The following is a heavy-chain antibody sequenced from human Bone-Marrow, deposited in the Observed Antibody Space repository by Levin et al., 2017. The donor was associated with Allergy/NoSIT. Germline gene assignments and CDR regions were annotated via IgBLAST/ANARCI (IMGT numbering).Heavy chain of an antibody. CDR1: GFTFSSYS. CDR3: ARLEVAAAFDY. V-gene: IGHV3-21*01. J-gene: IGHJ4*02. D-gene: IGHD2-15*01. CDR2: ISTSSNYI. Sequence: PGGSLRLSCAASGFTFSSYSMNWVRQAPGKGLEWVSSISTSSNYIYYADSVKGRFTISRDNAKNSLYLQMNSLRAEDTAVYYCARLEVAAAFDYWGQGTLVTVSS.